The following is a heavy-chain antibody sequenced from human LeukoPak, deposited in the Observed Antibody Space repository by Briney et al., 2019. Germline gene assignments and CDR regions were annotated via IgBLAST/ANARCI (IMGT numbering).Heavy chain of an antibody. J-gene: IGHJ4*02. CDR3: ARMAAYGDYLHDY. CDR2: IYHSGST. D-gene: IGHD4-17*01. CDR1: GVSISSSNW. Sequence: SGTLPLTCAVSGVSISSSNWWSVVRQPAGKGLEWIGEIYHSGSTNYDASLKSRFTISVDKSKNQFSLKLSSVTAADTAVYYCARMAAYGDYLHDYWGQGTLVTVSS. V-gene: IGHV4-4*02.